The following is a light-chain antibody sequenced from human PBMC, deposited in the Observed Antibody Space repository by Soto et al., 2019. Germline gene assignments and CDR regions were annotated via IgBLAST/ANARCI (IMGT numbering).Light chain of an antibody. CDR2: DAS. CDR3: QQYSTFPRT. V-gene: IGKV1-5*01. CDR1: QSISKW. J-gene: IGKJ1*01. Sequence: DVQMTQSPSTLSAYVGDRVVITCRASQSISKWLAWYQQKPGRAPNFLIYDASTLESGVPSRFSGSGSGTEFTLTITNLQPDDFATFYCQQYSTFPRTFGQGTKVDIK.